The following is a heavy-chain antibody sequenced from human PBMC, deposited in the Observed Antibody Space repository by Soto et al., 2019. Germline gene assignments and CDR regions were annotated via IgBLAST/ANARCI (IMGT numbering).Heavy chain of an antibody. V-gene: IGHV3-33*01. J-gene: IGHJ6*02. CDR3: ARDRGGGIAAARYGMDV. D-gene: IGHD6-13*01. Sequence: QVQLVESGGGVVQPGRSLRLSCAASGFTFSSYGMHWVRQAPGKGLEWVAVIWYDGSNKYYADSVKGRFTISRDNSKNTLYLQMNSVRAEDTAVYYCARDRGGGIAAARYGMDVWGQGTTVTVSS. CDR2: IWYDGSNK. CDR1: GFTFSSYG.